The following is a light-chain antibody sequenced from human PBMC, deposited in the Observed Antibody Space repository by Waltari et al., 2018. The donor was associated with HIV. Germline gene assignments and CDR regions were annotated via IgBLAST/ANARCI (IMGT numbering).Light chain of an antibody. CDR2: RTK. Sequence: QSVLTQPPSASGTPGQRVTISCSGSSSNIGSNIVNWYQQLPGTAPKLLIYRTKQRPSGVPDRFSGSKSGTSASLAISGLQSEDDADYYCAAWDDSLNGAVFGGGTKLTVL. CDR1: SSNIGSNI. J-gene: IGLJ3*02. CDR3: AAWDDSLNGAV. V-gene: IGLV1-44*01.